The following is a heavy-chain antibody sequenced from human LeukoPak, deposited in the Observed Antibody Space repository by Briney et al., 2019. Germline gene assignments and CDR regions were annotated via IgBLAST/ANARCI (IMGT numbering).Heavy chain of an antibody. J-gene: IGHJ5*02. CDR3: ARVRDTDWFDP. D-gene: IGHD5-24*01. V-gene: IGHV4-34*01. Sequence: GSLRLSCTTSGFTFSTYSFNWVRQAPGKGLEWIVEINHRGSTNYNPSLKSRVTISVDTSKNQFSLKLSSVTAADTAVCYCARVRDTDWFDPWGQGTLATVSS. CDR2: INHRGST. CDR1: GFTFSTYS.